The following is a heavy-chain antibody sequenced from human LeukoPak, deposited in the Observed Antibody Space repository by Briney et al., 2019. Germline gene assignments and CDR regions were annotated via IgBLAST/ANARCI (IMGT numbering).Heavy chain of an antibody. CDR2: IYYSGST. J-gene: IGHJ5*02. V-gene: IGHV4-30-4*08. CDR1: GGSISSGDYY. Sequence: SETLSLTCTVSGGSISSGDYYWSWIRQPPGKGLEWIGYIYYSGSTYYNPSLKSRVTISVDTSKNQFSLKLCSVTAADTAVYYCARDIAVAGTGNWFDPWGQGTLVTVSS. CDR3: ARDIAVAGTGNWFDP. D-gene: IGHD6-19*01.